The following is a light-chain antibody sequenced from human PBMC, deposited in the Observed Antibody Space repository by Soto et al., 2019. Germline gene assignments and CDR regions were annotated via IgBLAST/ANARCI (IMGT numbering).Light chain of an antibody. CDR1: SSDVGGFNY. CDR2: DVT. V-gene: IGLV2-14*03. CDR3: NSYTSSSTYV. J-gene: IGLJ6*01. Sequence: QSPLTQPASVSGSPGQSITISCTGTSSDVGGFNYVSWYQQHPGKAPKLMIYDVTNRPSGVSYRFSGSKSGNTASLTISGLQAEDEADYYCNSYTSSSTYVFGTGTQLTVL.